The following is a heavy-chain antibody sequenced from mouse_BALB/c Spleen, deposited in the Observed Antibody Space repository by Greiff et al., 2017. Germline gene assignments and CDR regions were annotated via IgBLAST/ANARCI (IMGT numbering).Heavy chain of an antibody. CDR3: AREDGNYAMDY. Sequence: EVKLEESGPELVKPGASVKISCKASGYTFTDYNMHWVKQSHGKSLEWIGYIYPYNGGTGYNQKFKSKATLTVDNSSSTAYMELRSLTSEDSAVYYCAREDGNYAMDYWGQGTSVTVSS. D-gene: IGHD2-1*01. J-gene: IGHJ4*01. V-gene: IGHV1S29*02. CDR2: IYPYNGGT. CDR1: GYTFTDYN.